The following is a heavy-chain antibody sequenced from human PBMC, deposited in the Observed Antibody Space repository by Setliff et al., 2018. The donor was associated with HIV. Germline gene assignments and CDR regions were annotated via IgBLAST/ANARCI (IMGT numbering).Heavy chain of an antibody. D-gene: IGHD3-22*01. CDR3: ARVLDYYDSSPYYFDY. CDR2: IYTSGST. V-gene: IGHV4-61*09. CDR1: GGSISSGSYF. J-gene: IGHJ4*02. Sequence: SETLSLTCIVSGGSISSGSYFWSWIRQPAGKGLEWIGHIYTSGSTNYNPSLKSRVTISVDTSKNQFSLKLSSVTAADTAMYYCARVLDYYDSSPYYFDYWGQGTLVTVSS.